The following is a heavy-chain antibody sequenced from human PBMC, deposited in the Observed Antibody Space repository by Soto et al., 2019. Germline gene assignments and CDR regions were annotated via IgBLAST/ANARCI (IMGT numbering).Heavy chain of an antibody. J-gene: IGHJ5*02. D-gene: IGHD4-4*01. CDR1: GGSITNYY. CDR3: ARDYSTYFWFDP. CDR2: IYYSGTT. V-gene: IGHV4-59*01. Sequence: KTSETLSLTCTVSGGSITNYYWSWIRQPPGKGLEWIGYIYYSGTTSYNPSLKSRVTMSVDTSKNQFSLKLNSVTAADTAVYYCARDYSTYFWFDPWGQGTLVTVSS.